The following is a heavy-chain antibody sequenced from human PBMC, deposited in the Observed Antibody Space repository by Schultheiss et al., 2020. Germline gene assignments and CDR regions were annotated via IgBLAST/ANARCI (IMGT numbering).Heavy chain of an antibody. CDR2: IYYSGST. J-gene: IGHJ5*01. V-gene: IGHV4-31*03. D-gene: IGHD4-17*01. CDR3: ARLAGDYGVWWFDP. CDR1: GGSISSGGYY. Sequence: SQTLSLTCTVSGGSISSGGYYWSWIRQHPGKGLEWIGYIYYSGSTYYNPSLKSRVTISGDTSKNQFSLKLSSVTAADTAVYYCARLAGDYGVWWFDPWGQGTTVTVSS.